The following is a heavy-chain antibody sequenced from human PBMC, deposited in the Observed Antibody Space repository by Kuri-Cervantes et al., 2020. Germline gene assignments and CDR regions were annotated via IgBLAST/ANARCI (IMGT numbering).Heavy chain of an antibody. CDR2: IRSKTYGETI. CDR1: GFTFGDYA. CDR3: ARYYYDSSGSDY. V-gene: IGHV3-49*04. J-gene: IGHJ4*02. Sequence: GGSLRLSCITSGFTFGDYAMSWVRQAPGKGLDWVGFIRSKTYGETIEYAASVRGRFTISRDNAKNSLYLQMNSLRAEDTAVYYCARYYYDSSGSDYWGQGTLVTVSS. D-gene: IGHD3-22*01.